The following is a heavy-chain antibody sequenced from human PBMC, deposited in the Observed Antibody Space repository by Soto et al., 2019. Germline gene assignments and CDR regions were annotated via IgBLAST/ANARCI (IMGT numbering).Heavy chain of an antibody. Sequence: PGGSLRLSCAASGITFSNYALSWVRQAPGKGLEWVSAISGSGTNTHYADSVKGRFTISRDNSENTLYLQMNGLRADDTAVYYCAKEAGGCTRMLTSSFDYWGQGTLVTVSS. CDR1: GITFSNYA. CDR3: AKEAGGCTRMLTSSFDY. CDR2: ISGSGTNT. D-gene: IGHD3-16*01. J-gene: IGHJ4*02. V-gene: IGHV3-23*01.